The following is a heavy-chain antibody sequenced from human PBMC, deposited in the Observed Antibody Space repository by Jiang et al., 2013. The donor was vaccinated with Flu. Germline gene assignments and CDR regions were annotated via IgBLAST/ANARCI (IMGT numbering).Heavy chain of an antibody. CDR2: IYSTGGT. Sequence: GPGLVRPSETLSLTCTVSGGSISGFYCNWIRQPAGQGLEWIGRIYSTGGTNYNPSLKSRVTMSVDTSKKQFSLKLSSVTAADTAMYYCARGRAAPEDTDGNYYLVGWFDPWGQGTLVTVSS. CDR1: GGSISGFY. CDR3: ARGRAAPEDTDGNYYLVGWFDP. V-gene: IGHV4-4*07. D-gene: IGHD3-22*01. J-gene: IGHJ5*02.